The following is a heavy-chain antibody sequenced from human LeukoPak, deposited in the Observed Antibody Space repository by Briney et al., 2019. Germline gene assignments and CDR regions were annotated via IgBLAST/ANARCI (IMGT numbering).Heavy chain of an antibody. CDR2: IYPGDSDT. V-gene: IGHV5-51*01. CDR1: GYGFPSYG. CDR3: ARRDSSGYYQDY. D-gene: IGHD3-22*01. J-gene: IGHJ4*02. Sequence: GESLKISCKGSGYGFPSYGMGGVGQLPGKGVEWMGIIYPGDSDTRYSPSFQGQVTISADKSISTAYLQWSSLKASDTAMYYCARRDSSGYYQDYWGQGTLVTVSS.